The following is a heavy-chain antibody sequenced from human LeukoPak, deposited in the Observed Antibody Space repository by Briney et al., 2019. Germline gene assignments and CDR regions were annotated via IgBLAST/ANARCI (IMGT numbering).Heavy chain of an antibody. CDR2: IWYDGSHK. D-gene: IGHD1-26*01. CDR1: GFTFSSYG. CDR3: ARVRLSGGSYYGDY. V-gene: IGHV3-33*01. Sequence: GRSLRLSCAASGFTFSSYGMHWVRQAPGKGLEWVALIWYDGSHKYYADSVKGRFTISRDNSKNTLYLQMTSLRAEDTAVYYCARVRLSGGSYYGDYWGQGTLVTVSS. J-gene: IGHJ4*02.